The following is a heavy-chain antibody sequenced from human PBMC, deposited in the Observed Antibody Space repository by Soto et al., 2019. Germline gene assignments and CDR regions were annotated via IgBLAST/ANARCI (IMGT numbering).Heavy chain of an antibody. D-gene: IGHD3-10*01. CDR3: AKDGLYYYGSGSSVYYYYYMDV. CDR2: ISGSGGST. J-gene: IGHJ6*03. Sequence: GGSLRLSCAASGFTFSSYAMSWVRQAPGKGLEWVSAISGSGGSTYYADSVKGRFTISRDNSKNTLYLQMNSLRAEDTAVYYCAKDGLYYYGSGSSVYYYYYMDVWGKGTTVTVSS. V-gene: IGHV3-23*01. CDR1: GFTFSSYA.